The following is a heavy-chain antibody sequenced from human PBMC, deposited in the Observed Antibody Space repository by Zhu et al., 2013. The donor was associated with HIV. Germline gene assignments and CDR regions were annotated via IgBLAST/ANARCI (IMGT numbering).Heavy chain of an antibody. V-gene: IGHV4-34*01. CDR2: INHVGST. CDR3: ATDGGSGGNADY. D-gene: IGHD2-15*01. J-gene: IGHJ4*02. Sequence: QVQLQQWGAGLLKASETLSLTCAVYGGSFSGYFWTWIRQPPGKGLEWIGDINHVGSTNYNPSLKSRLTMSLDTSKDQFSLSLSSVTAADTAVYYCATDGGSGGNADYWGQGTLVTGLL. CDR1: GGSFSGYF.